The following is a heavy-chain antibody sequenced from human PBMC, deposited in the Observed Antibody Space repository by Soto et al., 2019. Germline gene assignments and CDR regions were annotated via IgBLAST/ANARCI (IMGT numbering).Heavy chain of an antibody. CDR1: GFTFGDYA. V-gene: IGHV3-49*03. D-gene: IGHD2-2*01. J-gene: IGHJ4*02. CDR3: TRYGYCSSTSCPFDY. Sequence: GGSLRLSCTASGFTFGDYAMSWFRQAPGKGLEWVGFIRSKAYGGTTEYAASVKGRFTISRDDSKSIAYLQMNSLKTEDTAVYYCTRYGYCSSTSCPFDYWGQGTLVTVSS. CDR2: IRSKAYGGTT.